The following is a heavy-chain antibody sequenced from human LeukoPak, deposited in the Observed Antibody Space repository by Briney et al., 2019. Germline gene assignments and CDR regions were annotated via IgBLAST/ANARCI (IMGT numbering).Heavy chain of an antibody. CDR2: INPNSGGT. V-gene: IGHV1-2*02. CDR3: ARGSSRYDILTGLFDY. Sequence: ASVKVSCKASGYTFTGYYMHWVRQAPGQGLEWMGWINPNSGGTNYAQKFQGRVTMTRDTSISTAYMELSRLRSDDTAVYYRARGSSRYDILTGLFDYWGQGTLVTVSS. J-gene: IGHJ4*02. D-gene: IGHD3-9*01. CDR1: GYTFTGYY.